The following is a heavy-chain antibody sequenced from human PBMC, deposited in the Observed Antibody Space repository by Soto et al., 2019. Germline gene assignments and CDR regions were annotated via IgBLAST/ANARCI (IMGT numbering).Heavy chain of an antibody. CDR3: ARDDGLDWNPANYFDY. D-gene: IGHD1-1*01. CDR2: INPSGGST. CDR1: GYTFTSYY. V-gene: IGHV1-46*01. J-gene: IGHJ4*02. Sequence: AASVKVSCKASGYTFTSYYMHWVRQAPGQGLEWMGIINPSGGSTSYAQKFQGRVTMTRDTSTSTVYMELSSPRSEDTAVYYCARDDGLDWNPANYFDYWGQGTLVTVSS.